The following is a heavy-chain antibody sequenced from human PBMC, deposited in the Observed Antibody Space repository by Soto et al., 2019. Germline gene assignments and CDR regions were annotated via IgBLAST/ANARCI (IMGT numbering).Heavy chain of an antibody. Sequence: ASVKVSCKAAAYTFTSYDINWVRQATGQDFEWMGWMNPNNGNTAYAQKFQGRVTMTRDTSKSTAFMELSSLTSEDTAVYYCARGNTFGGVIVPIPIDYCGQGTLVTVSS. CDR1: AYTFTSYD. J-gene: IGHJ4*02. CDR3: ARGNTFGGVIVPIPIDY. D-gene: IGHD3-16*02. V-gene: IGHV1-8*01. CDR2: MNPNNGNT.